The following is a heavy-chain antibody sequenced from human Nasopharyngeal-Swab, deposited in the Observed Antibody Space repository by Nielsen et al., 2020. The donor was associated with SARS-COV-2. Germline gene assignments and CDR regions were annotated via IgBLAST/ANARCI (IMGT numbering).Heavy chain of an antibody. Sequence: ETLSRTCTVSGGSISSYYWSWIRQPPGKGLEWIGYIYYSGSTNYNPSLKSRVTISVDTSKNQFSLKLSSVTAADTAVYYCARASDYGGNYEPFDYWGQGTLVTVSS. CDR1: GGSISSYY. D-gene: IGHD4-23*01. V-gene: IGHV4-59*01. J-gene: IGHJ4*02. CDR3: ARASDYGGNYEPFDY. CDR2: IYYSGST.